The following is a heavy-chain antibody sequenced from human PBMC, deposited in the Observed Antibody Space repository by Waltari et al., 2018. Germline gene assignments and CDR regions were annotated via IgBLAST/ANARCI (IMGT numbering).Heavy chain of an antibody. CDR1: GYPFTDYY. D-gene: IGHD4-17*01. CDR3: ATSVAMTTVTTSGGY. V-gene: IGHV1-69-2*01. CDR2: VDPDDGET. Sequence: EVQLVQSGAEVKKPGATVKISCKRSGYPFTDYYMTWVEQAPGKGLEWMGLVDPDDGETIYEEKFQGRVTITADTSTDTAYMELSSLRSEDTAVYYCATSVAMTTVTTSGGYWGQGTLVTVSS. J-gene: IGHJ4*02.